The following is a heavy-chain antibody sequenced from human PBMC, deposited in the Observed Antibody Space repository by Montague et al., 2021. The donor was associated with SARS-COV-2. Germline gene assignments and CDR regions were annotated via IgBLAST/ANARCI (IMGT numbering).Heavy chain of an antibody. CDR2: IYYSGST. D-gene: IGHD2-15*01. V-gene: IGHV4-59*08. CDR3: ARHPIGSFPRYGMDV. J-gene: IGHJ6*02. Sequence: SETLSLTCTVSGGSISSHYWSWIRQPPGKGLEWLGYIYYSGSTNSNPSLKSRVTISVDTSKNQFSLKLSSVTAADTAVYYCARHPIGSFPRYGMDVWGQGTTVTVSS. CDR1: GGSISSHY.